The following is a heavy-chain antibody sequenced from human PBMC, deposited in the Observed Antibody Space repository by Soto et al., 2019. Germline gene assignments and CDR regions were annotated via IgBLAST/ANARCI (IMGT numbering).Heavy chain of an antibody. CDR3: ARVRAFDSSGWNFDY. J-gene: IGHJ4*02. CDR1: GYTFTGYY. Sequence: ASVKVSCKASGYTFTGYYMHWVRQAPGQGLEWMGWINPNSGGTNYAQKFQGWVTMTRDTSISTACMELSRLRSDDTAVYYCARVRAFDSSGWNFDYWGQGTLVTVSS. CDR2: INPNSGGT. D-gene: IGHD6-19*01. V-gene: IGHV1-2*04.